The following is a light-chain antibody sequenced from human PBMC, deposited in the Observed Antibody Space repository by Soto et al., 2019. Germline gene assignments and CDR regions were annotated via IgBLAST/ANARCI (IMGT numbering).Light chain of an antibody. Sequence: DIQMTQSPSSLSAVVGDRVTITCRTSQSIRSYLNWYQQKSGKAPKLLISAASNLQSGVPYRFSGSGSGTDCTLTISSLQPEDVATYYCQHSHSTPRITFGQGTRLEIK. CDR2: AAS. CDR1: QSIRSY. CDR3: QHSHSTPRIT. V-gene: IGKV1-39*01. J-gene: IGKJ5*01.